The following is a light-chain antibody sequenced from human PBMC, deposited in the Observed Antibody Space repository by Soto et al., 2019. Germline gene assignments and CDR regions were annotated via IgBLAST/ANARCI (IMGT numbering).Light chain of an antibody. J-gene: IGLJ1*01. Sequence: SYELTQPPSVSVSPGQTASITCSGDKLGDRYAAWYQQKPGQSPVLVIYQDNKRPSGIPERISGSNSGNSATLTISGTQSMDEADYSCQAWDSSTLYVFGTGTKLTVL. CDR3: QAWDSSTLYV. CDR1: KLGDRY. V-gene: IGLV3-1*01. CDR2: QDN.